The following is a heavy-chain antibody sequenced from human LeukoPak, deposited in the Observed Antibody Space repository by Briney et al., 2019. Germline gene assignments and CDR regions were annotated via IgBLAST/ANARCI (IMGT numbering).Heavy chain of an antibody. CDR2: IYYSGST. V-gene: IGHV4-31*03. CDR3: ARANYDILTGLDY. CDR1: GGSISSGGYY. J-gene: IGHJ4*02. D-gene: IGHD3-9*01. Sequence: SETLSLTCTVSGGSISSGGYYWSWIRQHPGKGLEWIGYIYYSGSTYYNPSLKSRATISVDTSKNQFSLKLSSVTAADTAVYYCARANYDILTGLDYWGQGTLVTVSS.